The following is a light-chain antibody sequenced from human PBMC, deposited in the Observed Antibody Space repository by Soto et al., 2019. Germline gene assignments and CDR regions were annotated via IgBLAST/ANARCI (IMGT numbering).Light chain of an antibody. V-gene: IGKV1-9*01. CDR2: AAS. Sequence: IQLTQSPSSLSASVGDRVTITCRASQGINNYLGWYQQIPGKAPKLLIYAASTLLSWVPLRFSGSGSGTYFTLIICSLQPEDFATYYCQQLDSYPLTFCGGTKVEIK. CDR1: QGINNY. J-gene: IGKJ4*01. CDR3: QQLDSYPLT.